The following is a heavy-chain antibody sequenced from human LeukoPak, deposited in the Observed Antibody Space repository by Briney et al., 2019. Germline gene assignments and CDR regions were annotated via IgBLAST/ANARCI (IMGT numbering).Heavy chain of an antibody. D-gene: IGHD3-10*01. Sequence: GGSLRLSCAAPGFTFSSYSMNWVRQAPGKGLEWVSSISSSSSYIYYADSVKGRFTISRDNAKNSLYLQMNSLRAEDTAVYYCARDRGSGNLGEVWYFDYWGRGTLVTVSS. V-gene: IGHV3-21*01. J-gene: IGHJ4*02. CDR3: ARDRGSGNLGEVWYFDY. CDR1: GFTFSSYS. CDR2: ISSSSSYI.